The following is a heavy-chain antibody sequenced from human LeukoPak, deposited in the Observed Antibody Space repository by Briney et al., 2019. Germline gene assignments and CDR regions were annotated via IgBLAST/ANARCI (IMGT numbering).Heavy chain of an antibody. V-gene: IGHV3-30*19. CDR2: IWYDGNNK. CDR1: GFTFNSYG. Sequence: GGSLRLSCAASGFTFNSYGIHWVRQAPGKGLEWVAVIWYDGNNKYYADSVKGRFTISRDNSKNTLYLQMNSLRAEDTAVYYCARDDLYYGSGSYYKMGFDYWGQGTLVTVSS. J-gene: IGHJ4*02. CDR3: ARDDLYYGSGSYYKMGFDY. D-gene: IGHD3-10*01.